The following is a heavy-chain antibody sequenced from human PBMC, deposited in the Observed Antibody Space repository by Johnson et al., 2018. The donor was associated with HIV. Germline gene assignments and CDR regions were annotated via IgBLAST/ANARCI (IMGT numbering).Heavy chain of an antibody. Sequence: VQLVESGGGLVQPGGSLRLSCAASGFTFSRYDMHWVRQATGKGLEWVSSISWNSGSMGYADSVKGRFTISRDNAKNSLYLQMNRLRAEDTAVDYCASFAAAGDALDIWGQGTRGAV. J-gene: IGHJ3*02. CDR3: ASFAAAGDALDI. V-gene: IGHV3-9*01. CDR1: GFTFSRYD. CDR2: ISWNSGSM. D-gene: IGHD6-13*01.